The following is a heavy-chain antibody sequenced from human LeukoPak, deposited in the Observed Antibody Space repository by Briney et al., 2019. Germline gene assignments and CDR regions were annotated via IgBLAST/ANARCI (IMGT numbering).Heavy chain of an antibody. Sequence: GGSLRLSCTVSGFIVCSNSMSWVRQAPGKGLEWVSAISGSGGSTFYADSVKGRFTISRDNSKNTLYLQMNSLRAEDTAVYYCAGGDYYGSGSYSDYYYYMDVWGKGTTVTVSS. CDR1: GFIVCSNS. D-gene: IGHD3-10*01. V-gene: IGHV3-23*01. CDR2: ISGSGGST. CDR3: AGGDYYGSGSYSDYYYYMDV. J-gene: IGHJ6*03.